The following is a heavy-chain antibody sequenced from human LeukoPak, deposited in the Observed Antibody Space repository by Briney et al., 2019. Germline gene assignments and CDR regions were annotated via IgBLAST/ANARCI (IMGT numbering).Heavy chain of an antibody. D-gene: IGHD1-26*01. Sequence: PGGSLRLSCAAFGFSFSSSWMHWVRQVPGKGLEWVSRINDDETSTTYAESVKGRFTISRDNAKNTLFLQMNSLRAEDTAVYYCATTGSGSYYDYWGQGTLVTVSS. CDR3: ATTGSGSYYDY. CDR1: GFSFSSSW. J-gene: IGHJ4*02. CDR2: INDDETST. V-gene: IGHV3-74*01.